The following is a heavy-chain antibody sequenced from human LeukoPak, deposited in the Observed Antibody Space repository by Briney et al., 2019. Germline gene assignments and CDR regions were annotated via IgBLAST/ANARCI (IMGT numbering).Heavy chain of an antibody. Sequence: GASVKVSCKASGYTFTDYYLHWVRQAPGQGFEWMGWINPNSGDTNYAQKFQGRVTMTRDTSISTAHMEMSRLRSDDTAVYYCARANFLYCSSTTCLFDYWGQGPLVTVSS. D-gene: IGHD2-2*01. CDR1: GYTFTDYY. V-gene: IGHV1-2*02. CDR2: INPNSGDT. J-gene: IGHJ4*02. CDR3: ARANFLYCSSTTCLFDY.